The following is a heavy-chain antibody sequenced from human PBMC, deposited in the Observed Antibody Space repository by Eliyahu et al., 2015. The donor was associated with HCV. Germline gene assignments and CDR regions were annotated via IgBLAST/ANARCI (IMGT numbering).Heavy chain of an antibody. D-gene: IGHD5-12*01. CDR3: AKALGLDGGYEYYLDY. CDR1: GFTFSSLG. J-gene: IGHJ4*02. V-gene: IGHV3-30*18. Sequence: QVQVVESGGGVVQPGKSLRLSCAASGFTFSSLGFPWVRQAPGKGLEWVAFISFDGSNKFYADSVKGRFTISRDNSRNTLYLQMNSLRAEDTAVYYCAKALGLDGGYEYYLDYWVQGTLVTVSS. CDR2: ISFDGSNK.